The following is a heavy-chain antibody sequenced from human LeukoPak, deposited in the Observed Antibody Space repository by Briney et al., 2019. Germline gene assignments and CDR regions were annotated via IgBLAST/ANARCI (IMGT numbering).Heavy chain of an antibody. CDR3: AREGGATPGYSSSSYFDY. V-gene: IGHV3-20*04. J-gene: IGHJ4*02. CDR2: INWNGGST. D-gene: IGHD6-6*01. CDR1: GFTFDDYG. Sequence: GGSLRLSCAASGFTFDDYGMSWVRKAPRKGLEWVSGINWNGGSTGYADSVKGRFTISRDNAKNSLYLQMNSLRAEDTALYYCAREGGATPGYSSSSYFDYWGQGTLVTVSS.